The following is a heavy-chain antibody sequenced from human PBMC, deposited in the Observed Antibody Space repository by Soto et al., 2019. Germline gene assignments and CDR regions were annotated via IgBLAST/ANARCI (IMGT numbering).Heavy chain of an antibody. CDR2: TWNDGTNK. CDR3: ARDLDLYGDSCFDY. Sequence: QVHLVESGAGVAQPGRSLRLSCAASGFTFSSYGMHWVRQAPGKGLEWVALTWNDGTNKYYADSVKGRFTISRDNSKNTLYVQMNSLRVEDRAVYYCARDLDLYGDSCFDYWGQGTLVTVSS. CDR1: GFTFSSYG. D-gene: IGHD4-17*01. J-gene: IGHJ4*02. V-gene: IGHV3-33*01.